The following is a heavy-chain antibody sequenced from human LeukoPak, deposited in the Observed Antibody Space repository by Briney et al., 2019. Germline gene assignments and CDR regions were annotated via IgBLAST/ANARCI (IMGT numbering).Heavy chain of an antibody. D-gene: IGHD2-2*01. V-gene: IGHV1-46*01. CDR1: GYTFTSYY. CDR3: AVHCSSTSCLQGRFDY. Sequence: GASVKVSCKASGYTFTSYYMHWVRQAPGQGLEWMGIINPSGGSTSYAQKFQGRVTMTRDTSTSTVYMELSSLRSEDTAVYYCAVHCSSTSCLQGRFDYWGQGTLVTVSS. CDR2: INPSGGST. J-gene: IGHJ4*02.